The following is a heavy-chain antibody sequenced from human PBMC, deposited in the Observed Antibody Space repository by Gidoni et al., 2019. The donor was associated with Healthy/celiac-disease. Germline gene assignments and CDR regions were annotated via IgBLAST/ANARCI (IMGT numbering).Heavy chain of an antibody. CDR1: GYTFTSYG. CDR3: ARVMRDSSSWYGANYYYYGMDV. J-gene: IGHJ6*02. CDR2: ISDYNGNT. Sequence: QVQLVQSGAEVKKPGASVKVSCKASGYTFTSYGIRWVRQAPGQGLEWMGWISDYNGNTNYAQKLQGRVTMTTDTSTSTAYMELRSLRSDDTAVYYCARVMRDSSSWYGANYYYYGMDVWGQGTTVTVSS. D-gene: IGHD6-13*01. V-gene: IGHV1-18*01.